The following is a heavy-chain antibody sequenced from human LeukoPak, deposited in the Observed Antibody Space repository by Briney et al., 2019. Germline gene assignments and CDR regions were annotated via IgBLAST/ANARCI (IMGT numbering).Heavy chain of an antibody. CDR1: GFTFRSYW. CDR2: IKEDESAK. CDR3: ARDVGGSLDY. Sequence: GGPLRLSGAASGFTFRSYWMAWVGQAPGKGREWVANIKEDESAKHQADSVKGRFTISRDNAQNSVYLQMSSLRGEDTAVYYCARDVGGSLDYWGQGTLVTVSS. D-gene: IGHD1-26*01. V-gene: IGHV3-7*01. J-gene: IGHJ4*02.